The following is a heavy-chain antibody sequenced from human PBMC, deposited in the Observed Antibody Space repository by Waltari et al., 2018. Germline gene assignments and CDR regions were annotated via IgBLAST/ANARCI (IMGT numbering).Heavy chain of an antibody. V-gene: IGHV5-51*01. Sequence: EVQLVQSGAEVKKPGESLKISCKGSGYSFTSYWIGWVRQMPGKGLEWMGIIYPGDSDTRYSPSFQGQVTISADKSISTAYLQWSSLKASDTAMYYCARQGGGSSWEEGWYYYGMDVWGQGTTVTVSS. CDR2: IYPGDSDT. J-gene: IGHJ6*02. D-gene: IGHD6-13*01. CDR3: ARQGGGSSWEEGWYYYGMDV. CDR1: GYSFTSYW.